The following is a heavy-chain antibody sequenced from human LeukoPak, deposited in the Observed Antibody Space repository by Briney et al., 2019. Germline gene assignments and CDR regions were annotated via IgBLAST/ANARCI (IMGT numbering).Heavy chain of an antibody. CDR2: ISSSSSTI. CDR1: GFTFSSYS. CDR3: ARDPNYADYYYYMDV. J-gene: IGHJ6*03. Sequence: GGSLRLSCAASGFTFSSYSMNWVRQAPGKGLEWVSYISSSSSTIYYADSVKGRFTISRNNAKNSLYLQMNSLRAEGTAVYYCARDPNYADYYYYMDVWGKGTTVTVSS. D-gene: IGHD1-7*01. V-gene: IGHV3-48*01.